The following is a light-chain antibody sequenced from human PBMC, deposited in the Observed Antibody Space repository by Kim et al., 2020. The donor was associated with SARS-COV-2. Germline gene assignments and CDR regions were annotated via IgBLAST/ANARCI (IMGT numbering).Light chain of an antibody. CDR2: DAS. CDR1: QSVSSH. J-gene: IGKJ1*01. CDR3: QQYSNWPWT. Sequence: EIVLTQSPATLSLSPGARATLSCRASQSVSSHLAWYQQKPGQAPRLLIYDASNRATGIPARFSGSGSGTDFTLTISSLQPEDFAVYYYQQYSNWPWTFGQGTKVDIK. V-gene: IGKV3-11*01.